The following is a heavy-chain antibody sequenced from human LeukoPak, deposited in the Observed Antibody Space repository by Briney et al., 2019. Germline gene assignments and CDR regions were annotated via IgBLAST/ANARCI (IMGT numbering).Heavy chain of an antibody. D-gene: IGHD5-18*01. CDR1: GYTFTGYY. V-gene: IGHV1-2*06. J-gene: IGHJ4*02. CDR3: ARGGTVVDTANPFDY. CDR2: INPNSGGT. Sequence: ASVKVSCKASGYTFTGYYMHWVRQAPGQGLEWMGRINPNSGGTNYAQKFQGRVTMTTDTSTSTAYMELRSLTSDDTAVYYCARGGTVVDTANPFDYWGQGTLVTVSS.